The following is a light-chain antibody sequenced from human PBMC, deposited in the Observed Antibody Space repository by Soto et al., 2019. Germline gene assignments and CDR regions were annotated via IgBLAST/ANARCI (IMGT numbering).Light chain of an antibody. CDR1: QSVSSN. CDR2: GAS. V-gene: IGKV3-15*01. Sequence: EIVMTQSPATLSVSPGERATLSCRASQSVSSNLAWYQQKPGQAPRLLIYGASTRATGIPARFSGSGSGTEFTLTISSLRSEDFALYYCQQYNNWPPRGTFGQGTKVEIK. CDR3: QQYNNWPPRGT. J-gene: IGKJ1*01.